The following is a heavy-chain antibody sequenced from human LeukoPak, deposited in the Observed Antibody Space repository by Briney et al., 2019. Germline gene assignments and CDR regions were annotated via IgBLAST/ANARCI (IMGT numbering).Heavy chain of an antibody. CDR1: GDSVSNNSAA. Sequence: SQTLSLTCAIPGDSVSNNSAAWTWIRQSPSRGLEWLGRTYYRSKWYNDYAVFVKSRITINPDTSKIQFSLQLNSVTPEDTAVYYCAKSTETTSAFDFWGQGTMVTVSS. CDR2: TYYRSKWYN. D-gene: IGHD1-1*01. CDR3: AKSTETTSAFDF. J-gene: IGHJ3*01. V-gene: IGHV6-1*01.